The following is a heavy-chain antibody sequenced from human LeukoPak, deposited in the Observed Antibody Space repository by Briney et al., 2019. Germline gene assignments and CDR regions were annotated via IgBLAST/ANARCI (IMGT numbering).Heavy chain of an antibody. CDR2: IGIDSGNT. V-gene: IGHV3-48*01. D-gene: IGHD5-24*01. CDR1: GFTFSSYS. J-gene: IGHJ4*02. CDR3: ARDYKYAFDN. Sequence: GGSLRLSCAASGFTFSSYSMNWVRQAPGKGLEWISYIGIDSGNTNYADSVKGRFTISGDKAKNSLYLQMNSLRVEDTAVYSCARDYKYAFDNWGQGTLVTVSS.